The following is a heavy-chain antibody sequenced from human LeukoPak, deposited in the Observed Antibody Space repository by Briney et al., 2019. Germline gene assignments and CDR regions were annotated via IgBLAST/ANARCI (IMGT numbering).Heavy chain of an antibody. J-gene: IGHJ5*02. CDR2: ISGSGGST. V-gene: IGHV3-23*01. CDR3: AKSNQYCSGGSCSFDP. D-gene: IGHD2-15*01. Sequence: GGSVRLSCAASGFTFSSYAMSWVRQAPGKGLEWVSAISGSGGSTYYADSVKGRFTISRDNSKNTLYLQMNSLRAEDTAVYYCAKSNQYCSGGSCSFDPWGQGTLVTVSS. CDR1: GFTFSSYA.